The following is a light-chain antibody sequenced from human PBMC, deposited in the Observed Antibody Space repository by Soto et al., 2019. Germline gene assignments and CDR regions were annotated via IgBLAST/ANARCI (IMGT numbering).Light chain of an antibody. J-gene: IGKJ2*01. V-gene: IGKV1-9*01. CDR1: QAISSY. CDR3: QQLNSAPYT. Sequence: DIQLTQSPSFLSASVGDRVTITCRASQAISSYFAWYQQKPGKAPQLLTYAASTLQSGVPSRFSGKRSGTDFTLTISSLQPEDFATYYCQQLNSAPYTFGQGTKLEIK. CDR2: AAS.